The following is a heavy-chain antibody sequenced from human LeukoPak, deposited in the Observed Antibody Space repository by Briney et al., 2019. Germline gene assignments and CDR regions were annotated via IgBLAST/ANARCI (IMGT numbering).Heavy chain of an antibody. CDR1: GFTFSSYE. CDR2: ISSSGSTI. J-gene: IGHJ3*02. Sequence: PGGSLRLSCAASGFTFSSYEMNWVRQAPGKGLEWVSYISSSGSTIYYADSVKGRFTISRDNAKNSLYLQMNSLRSDDTAVYYCARDRWRHSSGWHHDAFDIWGQGTMVTVSS. CDR3: ARDRWRHSSGWHHDAFDI. D-gene: IGHD6-19*01. V-gene: IGHV3-48*03.